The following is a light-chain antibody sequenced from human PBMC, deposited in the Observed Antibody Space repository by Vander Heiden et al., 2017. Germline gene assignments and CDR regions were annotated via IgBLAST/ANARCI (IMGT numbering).Light chain of an antibody. V-gene: IGKV3-15*01. CDR3: QQYNIWPQT. Sequence: EIVMTQSPATLSVSPGERATLSRRASQRISSNLAWYQQKPGQAPRLLIYAASTRATGVPARISGGGSGTEFTLTISSLQSEDFAIYYCQQYNIWPQTFGQGTKVEIK. CDR1: QRISSN. J-gene: IGKJ1*01. CDR2: AAS.